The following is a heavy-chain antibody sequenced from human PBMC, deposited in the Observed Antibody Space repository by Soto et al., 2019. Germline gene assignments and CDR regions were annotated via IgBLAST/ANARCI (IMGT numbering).Heavy chain of an antibody. CDR1: GYALTELS. V-gene: IGHV1-24*01. Sequence: ASVKGSCKVSGYALTELSMHWVRQAPGKGLDWMGGFDPEDGETIYAQKFQGRVTMTEDTSTDTAYMELSSLRSEDTAVYYCATWGYVGSSCYFPAEYFQHWGQRTLVPVSS. CDR2: FDPEDGET. J-gene: IGHJ1*01. D-gene: IGHD6-13*01. CDR3: ATWGYVGSSCYFPAEYFQH.